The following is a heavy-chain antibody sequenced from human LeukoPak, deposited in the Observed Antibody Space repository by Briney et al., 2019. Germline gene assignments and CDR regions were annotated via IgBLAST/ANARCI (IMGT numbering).Heavy chain of an antibody. D-gene: IGHD4-23*01. V-gene: IGHV1-69-2*01. Sequence: GASVKVSCKASGYTFTDYYMHWVQQAPGKGLEWMGRVDPEDGETIYAEKFQGRVTITADTSTDTAYMELSSLRSEDTAVYYCAKEGLGGGNVDYWGQGTLVTVSS. CDR2: VDPEDGET. CDR1: GYTFTDYY. CDR3: AKEGLGGGNVDY. J-gene: IGHJ4*02.